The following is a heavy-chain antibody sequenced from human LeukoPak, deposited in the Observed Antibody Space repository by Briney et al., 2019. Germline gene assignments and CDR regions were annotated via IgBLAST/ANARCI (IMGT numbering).Heavy chain of an antibody. V-gene: IGHV1-69*04. CDR2: IIPILGIA. CDR3: SLVGASNFDY. Sequence: SVKVSCKASGGTFSSYAISWVRQAPGQGLEWMGRIIPILGIANYAQKFQGRVTITADKSTSTAYMELSSLRSEDTAVYYCSLVGASNFDYWGQGTLVTVSS. J-gene: IGHJ4*02. D-gene: IGHD1-26*01. CDR1: GGTFSSYA.